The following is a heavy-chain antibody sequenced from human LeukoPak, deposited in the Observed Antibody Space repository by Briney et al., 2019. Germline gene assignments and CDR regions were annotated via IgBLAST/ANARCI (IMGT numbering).Heavy chain of an antibody. D-gene: IGHD4-17*01. J-gene: IGHJ4*02. CDR1: GGSINNYY. CDR2: IYYRGST. CDR3: ASGGDYGDLRYFDY. V-gene: IGHV4-59*01. Sequence: SETLSLTCTVSGGSINNYYWSWIRQPPGKGLEWIGYIYYRGSTNYNPSLKSRVTFSVDTSKNQFSLKLNSVTAADTAVYYCASGGDYGDLRYFDYWGQGTLVTVSS.